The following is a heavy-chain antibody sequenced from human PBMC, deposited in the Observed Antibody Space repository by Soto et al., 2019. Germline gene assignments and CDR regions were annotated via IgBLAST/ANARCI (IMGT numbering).Heavy chain of an antibody. CDR2: IKQDGGEE. Sequence: GGSLRLSCAASGFIFSDYSMSWVRQSPGKGLEGVANIKQDGGEEDYVDSVKGRLTISRDNAKNSLYLQMNSLRAEDTAVYYCARVYYESRGPTKYRAFDFWGQGTMVTVSS. J-gene: IGHJ3*01. CDR1: GFIFSDYS. D-gene: IGHD3-22*01. V-gene: IGHV3-7*01. CDR3: ARVYYESRGPTKYRAFDF.